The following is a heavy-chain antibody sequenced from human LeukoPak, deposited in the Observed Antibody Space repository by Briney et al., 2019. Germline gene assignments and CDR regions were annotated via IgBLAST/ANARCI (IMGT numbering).Heavy chain of an antibody. CDR3: ARDNWVDC. J-gene: IGHJ5*01. Sequence: GGSLRLSCTASGFTLSDHYLSWIRQAPGTGLEWLSYISSRGTSMYFADSVKGRFTISRDNAKNSLYLQINSLKVEDTAIYYCARDNWVDCWGQGTLVTVSS. V-gene: IGHV3-11*01. CDR1: GFTLSDHY. CDR2: ISSRGTSM.